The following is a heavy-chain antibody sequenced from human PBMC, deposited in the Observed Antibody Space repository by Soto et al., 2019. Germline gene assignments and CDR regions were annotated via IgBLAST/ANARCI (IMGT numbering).Heavy chain of an antibody. J-gene: IGHJ6*02. CDR2: IYYSGST. CDR3: ARDLSGSRRTPSGMDV. CDR1: GGSISSYY. V-gene: IGHV4-59*01. Sequence: SETLSLTCTVSGGSISSYYWSWIRQPPGKGLEWIGYIYYSGSTNYNPSLKSRVTISVDTSKNQFSLKLSSVTAADTAVYYCARDLSGSRRTPSGMDVWGQGTTVTVSS. D-gene: IGHD3-16*02.